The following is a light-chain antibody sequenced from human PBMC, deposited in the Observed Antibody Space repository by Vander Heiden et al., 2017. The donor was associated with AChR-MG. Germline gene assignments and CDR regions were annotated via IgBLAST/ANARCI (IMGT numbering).Light chain of an antibody. CDR2: LNSDGSH. Sequence: QLVLTQSPSASASLGASVKLTCTLRSGHSSYAIAWHQQQPEKDPRYLMKLNSDGSHSKGDGIPDRFSGSSAGAERYLTISSLQSEDEADYYCQTWGTGIPVFGGGTKLTVL. J-gene: IGLJ2*01. V-gene: IGLV4-69*01. CDR1: SGHSSYA. CDR3: QTWGTGIPV.